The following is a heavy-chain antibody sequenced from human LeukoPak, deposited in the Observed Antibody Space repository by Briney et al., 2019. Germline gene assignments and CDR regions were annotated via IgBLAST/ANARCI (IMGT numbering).Heavy chain of an antibody. CDR1: GGSISSGSYY. CDR2: IYTSGST. Sequence: SQTLSLTCTVSGGSISSGSYYWSWIRQPAGKGLEWIGRIYTSGSTNYNPSLKSRVTISVDTSKNQFSLKLSSVTAADTAVYYYARSDYGMDVWGQGTTVTVSS. CDR3: ARSDYGMDV. J-gene: IGHJ6*02. V-gene: IGHV4-61*02.